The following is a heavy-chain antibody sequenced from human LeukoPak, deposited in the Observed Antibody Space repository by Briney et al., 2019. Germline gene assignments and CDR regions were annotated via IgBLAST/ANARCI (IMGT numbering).Heavy chain of an antibody. CDR2: IIPIFGTA. V-gene: IGHV1-69*06. Sequence: GASVKVSCKASGGTFSSYAISWVRQAPGQGLEWMGGIIPIFGTANYAQKFQGRVTITADKSTSTAYMELSSLRSEDTAVYYCAKTYYDILTGYYRGDYYYYMDVWGKGTTVTISS. CDR3: AKTYYDILTGYYRGDYYYYMDV. CDR1: GGTFSSYA. J-gene: IGHJ6*03. D-gene: IGHD3-9*01.